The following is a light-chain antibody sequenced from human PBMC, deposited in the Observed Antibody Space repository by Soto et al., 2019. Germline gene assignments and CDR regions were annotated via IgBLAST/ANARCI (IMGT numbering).Light chain of an antibody. V-gene: IGLV2-14*01. CDR1: SSDVLPYNY. J-gene: IGLJ1*01. CDR2: DVS. CDR3: RSYTSSRTYV. Sequence: QSVLTQPASVSGSPGQWITISCTGTSSDVLPYNYVSWYQQHPGKAPRLMIYDVSNRPSGVSNRFSGSKSGNTASLSISGLQAEDEADYYCRSYTSSRTYVFGTGTKVTVL.